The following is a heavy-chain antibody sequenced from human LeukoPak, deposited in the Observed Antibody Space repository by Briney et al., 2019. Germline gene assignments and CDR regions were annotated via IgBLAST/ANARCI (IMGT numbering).Heavy chain of an antibody. CDR1: GFTFSSYD. CDR3: ARGAGPRIAAAGIGWFDP. D-gene: IGHD6-13*01. CDR2: IGTAGVT. Sequence: GGSLRLSCAASGFTFSSYDMHWVRQATGKGLEWVSAIGTAGVTYYPGSVKGRFTISRENAKNSLYLQMNSLRAGDTAVYYCARGAGPRIAAAGIGWFDPWGQGTLVTVSS. V-gene: IGHV3-13*01. J-gene: IGHJ5*02.